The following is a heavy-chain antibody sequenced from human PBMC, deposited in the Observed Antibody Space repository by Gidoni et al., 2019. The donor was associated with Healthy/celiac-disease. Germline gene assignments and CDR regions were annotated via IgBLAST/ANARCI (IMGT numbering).Heavy chain of an antibody. CDR1: GGSISSYY. D-gene: IGHD3-10*01. V-gene: IGHV4-59*01. Sequence: QVQLQESGPGLVKPSETLSLTCTVSGGSISSYYWSWIRQPPGKGLEWIGYIYYSGSTNYNPSLKSRVTISVDTSKNQFSLKLSSVTAADTAVYYCARAWYYGSGSYYPFVYWGQGTLVTVSS. J-gene: IGHJ4*02. CDR2: IYYSGST. CDR3: ARAWYYGSGSYYPFVY.